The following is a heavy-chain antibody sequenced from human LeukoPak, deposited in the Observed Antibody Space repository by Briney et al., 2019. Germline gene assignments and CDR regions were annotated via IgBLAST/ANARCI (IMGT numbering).Heavy chain of an antibody. Sequence: SETLSLTCAVYGGSFSGYYWSWIRQPPGKGLEWIGEINHSGSTNYNPSLKSRVTISVDTSKNQFSLKLSSVTAADTAVYYCASAPRQGSIGGLDYWGQGTLVTVSS. V-gene: IGHV4-34*01. CDR1: GGSFSGYY. D-gene: IGHD3-16*01. J-gene: IGHJ4*02. CDR3: ASAPRQGSIGGLDY. CDR2: INHSGST.